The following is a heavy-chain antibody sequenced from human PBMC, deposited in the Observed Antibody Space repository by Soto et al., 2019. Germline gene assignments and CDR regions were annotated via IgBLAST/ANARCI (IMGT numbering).Heavy chain of an antibody. V-gene: IGHV6-1*01. Sequence: PWQAHSLTCTIRGDSVSSNVATGDSIRQSRSRGLEWLGRTYYRCKWSNEYAGSVKRRITINPDTSNNQVSLHPNPVTHDDTAVYYCAPLVDNHWLDSWRQGTLVTVPS. CDR1: GDSVSSNVAT. CDR2: TYYRCKWSN. D-gene: IGHD2-15*01. J-gene: IGHJ5*01. CDR3: APLVDNHWLDS.